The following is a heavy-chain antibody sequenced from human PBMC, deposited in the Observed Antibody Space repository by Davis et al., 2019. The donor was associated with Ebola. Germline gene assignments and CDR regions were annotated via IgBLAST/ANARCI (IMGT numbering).Heavy chain of an antibody. Sequence: AASVKVSCKASGGTFRSYAISWVRQAPGQGLEWMGMIIPILGTPNYAQKFQGKVTITADESTRTTSLELSSLRSDDTAVYFCARGGDYGGTLDHWGQGTLVTVSS. CDR3: ARGGDYGGTLDH. J-gene: IGHJ4*02. CDR1: GGTFRSYA. D-gene: IGHD4-23*01. CDR2: IIPILGTP. V-gene: IGHV1-69*13.